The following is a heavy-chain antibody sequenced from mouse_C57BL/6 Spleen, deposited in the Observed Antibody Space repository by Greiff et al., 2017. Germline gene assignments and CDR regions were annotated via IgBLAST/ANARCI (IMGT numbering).Heavy chain of an antibody. Sequence: VQLQQPGAELVKLGASVKLSCKASGYTFTSYWMQWVKQRPGQGLEWIGEIDPSDSYTNYNQKFKGKATLTVDTSSSTAYMQLSSLTSEDSAVYYCARYDYFDYWGQGTTLTVSS. CDR1: GYTFTSYW. CDR3: ARYDYFDY. V-gene: IGHV1-50*01. J-gene: IGHJ2*01. CDR2: IDPSDSYT.